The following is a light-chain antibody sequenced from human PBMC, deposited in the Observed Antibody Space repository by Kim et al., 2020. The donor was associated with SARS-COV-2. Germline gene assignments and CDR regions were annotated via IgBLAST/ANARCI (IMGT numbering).Light chain of an antibody. J-gene: IGKJ4*01. Sequence: EIVLTQSPGTLSLSPGERATLSCRASQCVSSSYLAWYQQKPGQAPRLLIYGASSRATGIPDRFSGSGSGTDFTLTISSLEPEDFAVYYCQQYGSAQPTFGGGTKVDIK. V-gene: IGKV3-20*01. CDR1: QCVSSSY. CDR3: QQYGSAQPT. CDR2: GAS.